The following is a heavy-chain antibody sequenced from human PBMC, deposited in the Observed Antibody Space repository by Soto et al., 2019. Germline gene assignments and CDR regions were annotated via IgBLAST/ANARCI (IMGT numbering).Heavy chain of an antibody. CDR2: INPSGGST. CDR3: AREGVVIRAEREGYFDL. CDR1: GYTFTSYY. J-gene: IGHJ2*01. Sequence: GASVKVSCKASGYTFTSYYMHWVRQAPGQGLEWMGIINPSGGSTSYAQKFQGRVTMTRDTSTSTVYMELSSLRSEDTAVYYCAREGVVIRAEREGYFDLWGRGTLVTVSS. D-gene: IGHD3-22*01. V-gene: IGHV1-46*01.